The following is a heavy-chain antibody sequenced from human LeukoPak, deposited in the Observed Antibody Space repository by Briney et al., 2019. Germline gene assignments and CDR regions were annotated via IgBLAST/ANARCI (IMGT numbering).Heavy chain of an antibody. CDR2: ISGSGGNT. J-gene: IGHJ4*02. V-gene: IGHV3-23*01. D-gene: IGHD3-16*02. CDR1: GFTFSTYA. Sequence: GGSLRLSCAASGFTFSTYAMSWVRQAPGKGLEWVSAISGSGGNTYYADSLKGRFTISRDNSKNTLSLQVNSLRAEDTAIYYCARRYNGFGFWGQGALVTVSS. CDR3: ARRYNGFGF.